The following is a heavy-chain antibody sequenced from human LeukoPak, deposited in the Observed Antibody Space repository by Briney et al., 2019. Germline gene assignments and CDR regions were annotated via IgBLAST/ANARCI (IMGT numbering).Heavy chain of an antibody. J-gene: IGHJ4*02. CDR3: ARTPVDTAMDNYFDY. CDR1: GGSNSSGGYS. CDR2: IYHSGST. Sequence: SETLSLTCAVSGGSNSSGGYSWSWIRQPPGKGLEWIGYIYHSGSTYYNPSLKSRVTISVDRSKNQFSLKLSSVTAADTAVYYCARTPVDTAMDNYFDYWGQGTLVTVSS. V-gene: IGHV4-30-2*01. D-gene: IGHD5-18*01.